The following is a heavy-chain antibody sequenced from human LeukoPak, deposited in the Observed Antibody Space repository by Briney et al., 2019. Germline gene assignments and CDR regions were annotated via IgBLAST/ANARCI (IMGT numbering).Heavy chain of an antibody. V-gene: IGHV4-38-2*02. CDR3: ASKVVTTSNYFDH. J-gene: IGHJ4*02. Sequence: SETLSLTCTVSGYSIRSGSYWGWIRQPPGKGLEWIGSVYPPGNTYYNPSLKSRVTISVDTSKSQFSLKLTSVTAADTAVYYCASKVVTTSNYFDHWGRGTLVTVSS. CDR1: GYSIRSGSY. CDR2: VYPPGNT. D-gene: IGHD4-23*01.